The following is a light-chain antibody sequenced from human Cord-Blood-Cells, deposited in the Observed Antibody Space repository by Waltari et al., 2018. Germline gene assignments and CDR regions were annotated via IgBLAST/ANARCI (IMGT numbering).Light chain of an antibody. J-gene: IGLJ3*02. V-gene: IGLV2-14*01. CDR3: SSYTRSSTRV. CDR2: DVS. Sequence: QSALTQPASVSGSPGQSITISCTGTSSDVGGYNYVSWYQQHPGKAPKLMIYDVSKRPSGVSNRFSSSKSGHTASLTISGLQAEDEADYYCSSYTRSSTRVFGGGTKLTVL. CDR1: SSDVGGYNY.